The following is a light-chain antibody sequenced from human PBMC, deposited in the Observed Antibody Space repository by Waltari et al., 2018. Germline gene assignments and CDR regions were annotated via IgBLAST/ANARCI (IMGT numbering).Light chain of an antibody. V-gene: IGKV3-20*01. Sequence: IVLPQSPGTLSLSPGERATLSCRDSQIVNSDHLAWYQQRPGQAPRLLTYATSSRATGIPDRFSGGGSVTDFILTIGRLEPEDFAVYYCQHYDSSPPKYTFGQGTKLDLK. J-gene: IGKJ2*01. CDR2: ATS. CDR1: QIVNSDH. CDR3: QHYDSSPPKYT.